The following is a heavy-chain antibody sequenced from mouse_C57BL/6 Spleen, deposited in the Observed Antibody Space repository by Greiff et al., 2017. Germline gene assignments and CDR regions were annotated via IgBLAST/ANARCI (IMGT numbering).Heavy chain of an antibody. V-gene: IGHV1-5*01. CDR3: TRKGLYGSSYDYAMDY. J-gene: IGHJ4*01. CDR1: GYTFTSYW. D-gene: IGHD1-1*01. Sequence: EVQLQQSGTVLARPGASVKMSCKTSGYTFTSYWMHWVKQRPGQGLEWIGAIYPGNSDTSYNQKFKGKAKLTAVTSASTAYMELSSLTNEDSAVYYCTRKGLYGSSYDYAMDYWGQGTSVTVSS. CDR2: IYPGNSDT.